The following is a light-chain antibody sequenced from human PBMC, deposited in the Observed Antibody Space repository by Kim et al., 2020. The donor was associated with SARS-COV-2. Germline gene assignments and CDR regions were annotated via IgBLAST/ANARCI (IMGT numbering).Light chain of an antibody. J-gene: IGLJ2*01. Sequence: QRVSMPGSGTTSNIGSRVTVRWYQQFPGTAPKLLIYNSTNRPFGVPDRFSGSKSGTSDSLAITGLQAEDEADYYCQSYDNTLSGWVFGGGTKVTVL. CDR3: QSYDNTLSGWV. V-gene: IGLV1-40*01. CDR2: NST. CDR1: TSNIGSRVT.